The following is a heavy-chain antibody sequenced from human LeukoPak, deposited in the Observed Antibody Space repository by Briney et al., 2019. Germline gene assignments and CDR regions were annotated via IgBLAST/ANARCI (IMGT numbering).Heavy chain of an antibody. V-gene: IGHV4-34*01. D-gene: IGHD2-2*01. CDR2: INHSGST. J-gene: IGHJ6*03. Sequence: SETLSLTCAVYGGSFSGYYWSWIRQPPGKGLEWIGEINHSGSTNYNPSLKSRVTISVDTSKNQFSLNLSSVTAADTAVYYCARGGRGRVPAAHMDVWGKGTTVTVSS. CDR3: ARGGRGRVPAAHMDV. CDR1: GGSFSGYY.